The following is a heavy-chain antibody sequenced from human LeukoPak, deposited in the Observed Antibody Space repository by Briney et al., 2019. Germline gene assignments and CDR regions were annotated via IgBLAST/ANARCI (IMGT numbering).Heavy chain of an antibody. CDR1: GGSISSSSYY. J-gene: IGHJ4*02. V-gene: IGHV4-39*07. Sequence: SETLSLTCTVSGGSISSSSYYWGWIRQPPGKGLEWIGSIYYSGSTYYNPSLKSRVTISVDTSKNQFSLKLSSVTAADTAVYYCARAWNYYDSSGYSYYFDYWGQGTLVTVSS. CDR2: IYYSGST. CDR3: ARAWNYYDSSGYSYYFDY. D-gene: IGHD3-22*01.